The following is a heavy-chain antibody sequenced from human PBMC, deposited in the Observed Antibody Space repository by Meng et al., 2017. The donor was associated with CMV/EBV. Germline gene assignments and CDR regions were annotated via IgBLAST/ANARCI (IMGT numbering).Heavy chain of an antibody. J-gene: IGHJ4*02. D-gene: IGHD5-18*01. Sequence: GGSLRLSCTMSGFTLSSYGMHWVRQAPGKGLEWVAFIRDDGSNTYHADSVKGRFTISRDNSKNTLYLQMNSLRAEDTAVYYCAKAESRYVDTAMDYWGQGTLVTVSS. CDR2: IRDDGSNT. V-gene: IGHV3-30*02. CDR1: GFTLSSYG. CDR3: AKAESRYVDTAMDY.